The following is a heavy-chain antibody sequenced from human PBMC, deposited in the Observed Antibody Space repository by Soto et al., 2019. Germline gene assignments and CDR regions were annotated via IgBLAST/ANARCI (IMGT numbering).Heavy chain of an antibody. V-gene: IGHV3-30*18. CDR1: GFTFSSYG. J-gene: IGHJ6*02. D-gene: IGHD3-16*01. Sequence: QVQLVESGGGVVQPGRSLRLSCAASGFTFSSYGMHWVRQAPGKGLEWVAVISYDGSNKYYADSVKGRFTISRDNSKNTLYLQINSLSAEATAGYYGAEDVCNSGPYYYGMDVWGQGATVTVSS. CDR2: ISYDGSNK. CDR3: AEDVCNSGPYYYGMDV.